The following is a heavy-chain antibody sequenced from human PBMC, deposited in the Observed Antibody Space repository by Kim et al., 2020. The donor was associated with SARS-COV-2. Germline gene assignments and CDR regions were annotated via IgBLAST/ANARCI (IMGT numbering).Heavy chain of an antibody. CDR3: ARDGIPKKEGPQGRYYYGMDV. Sequence: GGSLRLSCAASGFTFSSYSMNWVRQAPGKGLEWVSSISSSSSYIYYADSVKGRFTISRDNAKNSLYLQMNSLRAEDTAVYYCARDGIPKKEGPQGRYYYGMDVWGQGTTVTVSS. CDR2: ISSSSSYI. V-gene: IGHV3-21*01. CDR1: GFTFSSYS. J-gene: IGHJ6*02. D-gene: IGHD5-18*01.